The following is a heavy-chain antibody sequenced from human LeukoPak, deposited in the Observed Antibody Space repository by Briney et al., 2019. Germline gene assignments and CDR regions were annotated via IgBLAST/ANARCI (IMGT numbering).Heavy chain of an antibody. V-gene: IGHV6-1*01. D-gene: IGHD1-1*01. CDR3: ARGVRGTTESFDS. CDR1: GDRVSSSSGA. CDR2: TYYRSRWYN. Sequence: SQSLSLTCAISGDRVSSSSGAWNWIRQSPWRGLEWLGRTYYRSRWYNDYAVSVKSRLTINPDTSKNQFSLHLNSVTPEDTAVYYCARGVRGTTESFDSWGQGTLVTVSS. J-gene: IGHJ4*02.